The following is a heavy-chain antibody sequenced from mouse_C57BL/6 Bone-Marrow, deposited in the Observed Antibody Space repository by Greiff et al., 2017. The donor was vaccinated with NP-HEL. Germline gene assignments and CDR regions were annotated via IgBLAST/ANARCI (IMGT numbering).Heavy chain of an antibody. Sequence: QVQLQQSGAELARPGASVKLSCKASGYTFTSYGISWVKQRTGQGLEWIGEIYPRSGNTYYNEKFKGKATLTADKSSSTAYMALRSLTSEDSAVYFCAREAYYHYGSSYYWYFDVWGTGTTVTVSS. D-gene: IGHD1-1*01. J-gene: IGHJ1*03. CDR2: IYPRSGNT. CDR1: GYTFTSYG. CDR3: AREAYYHYGSSYYWYFDV. V-gene: IGHV1-81*01.